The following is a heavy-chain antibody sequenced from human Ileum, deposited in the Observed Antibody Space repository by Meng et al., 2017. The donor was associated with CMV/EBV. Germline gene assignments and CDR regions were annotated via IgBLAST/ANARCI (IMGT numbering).Heavy chain of an antibody. CDR1: GYTFTDHN. CDR3: ARDVWGFDY. V-gene: IGHV1-18*04. CDR2: ISLGNGQT. D-gene: IGHD7-27*01. J-gene: IGHJ4*02. Sequence: QVHLLQSGAEVKKPXASXKISCKTSGYTFTDHNIGWVRQAPGQGLEWVGWISLGNGQTVYGHKVQGRVTVTTDTSTSTAYMELRSLRSDDTAMYYCARDVWGFDYWGQRTLVTVSS.